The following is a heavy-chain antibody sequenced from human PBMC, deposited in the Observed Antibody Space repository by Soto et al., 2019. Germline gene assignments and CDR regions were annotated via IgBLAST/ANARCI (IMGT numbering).Heavy chain of an antibody. CDR1: GDSVSSSSAA. J-gene: IGHJ4*02. CDR2: TYYRSQWYS. V-gene: IGHV6-1*01. Sequence: SQTLSLTCXISGDSVSSSSAAWNWIRQSPSGGLEWLGRTYYRSQWYSDYGPSVRGRIIINSDTPKNQFSLQLNSVTPDDTAVYYCARYTSGWYLDYWGQGTQVTVSS. D-gene: IGHD6-13*01. CDR3: ARYTSGWYLDY.